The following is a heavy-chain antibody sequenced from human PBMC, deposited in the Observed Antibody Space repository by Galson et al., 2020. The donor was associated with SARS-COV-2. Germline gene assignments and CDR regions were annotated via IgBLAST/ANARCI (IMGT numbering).Heavy chain of an antibody. CDR1: GVSLSTSGGG. J-gene: IGHJ5*02. Sequence: SGPTLVKPTQTLTLTSTFSGVSLSTSGGGVGWIRQPPGKALEWLALIWWDDDKRYSPSLKSRLTVTKDTSKHQVVLTMTNMDPVDTATYYCARKIPGYSSSWYPPWFDPWGQGTLVTVSS. CDR2: IWWDDDK. D-gene: IGHD6-13*01. V-gene: IGHV2-5*02. CDR3: ARKIPGYSSSWYPPWFDP.